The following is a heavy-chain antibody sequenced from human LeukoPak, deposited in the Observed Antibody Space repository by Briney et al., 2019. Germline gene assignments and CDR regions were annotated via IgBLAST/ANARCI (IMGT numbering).Heavy chain of an antibody. J-gene: IGHJ4*02. CDR2: NNHSGST. CDR1: GGSFSGNY. Sequence: SETPSLTCVVYGGSFSGNYWSWIRQPPGKGLEWIGENNHSGSTNYNPSLKSRVTISVDTSKNQFSLSLSSVTAADTAVYYCARGYNWGSYYTYWGQGTLVTVSS. V-gene: IGHV4-34*01. CDR3: ARGYNWGSYYTY. D-gene: IGHD1-26*01.